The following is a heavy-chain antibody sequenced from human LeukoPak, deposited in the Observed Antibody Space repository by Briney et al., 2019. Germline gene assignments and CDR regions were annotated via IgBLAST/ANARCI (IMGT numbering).Heavy chain of an antibody. D-gene: IGHD6-13*01. Sequence: GGSLRLSCAASGFTFSNAWMSWVRQAPGKGLEWVGRIKSKTDGGTTDYAAPVKGRFTISRDDSKNTLYLQMNSLKTEDTAVYYCTRAKRYSSRFPFYYYYMDVWGKGTTVTISS. CDR1: GFTFSNAW. CDR3: TRAKRYSSRFPFYYYYMDV. J-gene: IGHJ6*03. CDR2: IKSKTDGGTT. V-gene: IGHV3-15*01.